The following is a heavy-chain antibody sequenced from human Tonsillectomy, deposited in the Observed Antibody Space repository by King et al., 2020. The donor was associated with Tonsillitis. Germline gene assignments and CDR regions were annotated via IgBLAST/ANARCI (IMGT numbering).Heavy chain of an antibody. V-gene: IGHV4-31*03. Sequence: QLQESGPGLVKPSQTLSLTCTVSGGSISRGGYFWSWIRQHPGKGLEWIAYIYHTGSTYYNPSLKSRVTISIDTSKNQFSLRLTSVTAADTAVYFCAGTGATVDSWGQGTLVTVSS. CDR3: AGTGATVDS. CDR1: GGSISRGGYF. D-gene: IGHD1-1*01. J-gene: IGHJ4*02. CDR2: IYHTGST.